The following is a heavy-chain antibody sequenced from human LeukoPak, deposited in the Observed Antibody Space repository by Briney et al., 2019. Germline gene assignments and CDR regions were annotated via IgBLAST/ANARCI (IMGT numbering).Heavy chain of an antibody. D-gene: IGHD2-8*01. CDR3: ARNGAYCLDF. J-gene: IGHJ4*02. Sequence: PSETLSLTCTISGGSISDVWWSWVRQSPEKGLEWIGEVFRSGSTNYNPSLKSRLTISVDPSKNQFSLILNSVTAADTAVYYCARNGAYCLDFWGQGTLVTVSS. V-gene: IGHV4-4*02. CDR2: VFRSGST. CDR1: GGSISDVW.